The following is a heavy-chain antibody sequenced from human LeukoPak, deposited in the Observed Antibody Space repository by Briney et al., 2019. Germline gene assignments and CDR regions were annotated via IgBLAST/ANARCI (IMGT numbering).Heavy chain of an antibody. CDR2: IIPIFGTA. CDR3: ARDLGYCSGGSCWP. D-gene: IGHD2-15*01. J-gene: IGHJ5*02. Sequence: SVKVSCKASGGTFSSYAISWVRQAPGQGLEWMGGIIPIFGTANYAQKFQGRVTITADESTSTAYMELSSLRSEDTAVYYCARDLGYCSGGSCWPWGQGTLVTVSS. CDR1: GGTFSSYA. V-gene: IGHV1-69*01.